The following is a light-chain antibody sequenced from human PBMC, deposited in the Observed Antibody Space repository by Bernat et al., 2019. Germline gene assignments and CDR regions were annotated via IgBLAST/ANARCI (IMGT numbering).Light chain of an antibody. V-gene: IGKV3-11*01. CDR3: QQRSNWPCDT. J-gene: IGKJ2*01. CDR2: DAS. Sequence: EIVLTQSPATLSLSPGERATLSCRASQSVSSYLAWYQQKPGQAPRLLIYDASNRATGIPARFSGSGSGTDFTLTISSLEPEDFAVYYCQQRSNWPCDTFGQGTKLEIK. CDR1: QSVSSY.